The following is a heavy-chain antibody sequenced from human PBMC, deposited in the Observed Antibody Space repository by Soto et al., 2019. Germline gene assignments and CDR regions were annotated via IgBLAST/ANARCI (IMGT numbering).Heavy chain of an antibody. D-gene: IGHD3-3*01. J-gene: IGHJ4*02. CDR3: EKGSALEWLKIDY. Sequence: GASVKVSCKVSGYTLTELSMHWVRQAPGKGLEWMGGFDPEDGETIYAQKFQGRVTMTEDTSTDTAYMELSSLRSEDTAVYYCEKGSALEWLKIDYWGQGTLVTVPS. V-gene: IGHV1-24*01. CDR1: GYTLTELS. CDR2: FDPEDGET.